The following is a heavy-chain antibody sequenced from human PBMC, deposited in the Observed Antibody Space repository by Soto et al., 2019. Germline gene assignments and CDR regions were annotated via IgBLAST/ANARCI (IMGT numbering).Heavy chain of an antibody. V-gene: IGHV1-2*02. CDR1: GYTFTGYC. CDR2: INPNSGGT. CDR3: ARVEYGSGSLQFDY. Sequence: ASVQVSCKASGYTFTGYCMHWVRQAPGQGLEWMGWINPNSGGTNYAQKFQGRVTMTRDTSISTAYMELSRLRSDDTAVYYCARVEYGSGSLQFDYWGQGTLVTVSS. J-gene: IGHJ4*02. D-gene: IGHD3-10*01.